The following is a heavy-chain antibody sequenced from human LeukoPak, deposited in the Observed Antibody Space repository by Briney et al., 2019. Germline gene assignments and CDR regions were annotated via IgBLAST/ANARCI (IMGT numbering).Heavy chain of an antibody. V-gene: IGHV3-9*03. CDR1: GFTFDDYA. CDR3: AKGMEQWLAPRGLDY. J-gene: IGHJ4*02. CDR2: ISWNSGSI. Sequence: GGSLRLSCAASGFTFDDYAMHWVRQAPGKGLEWVSGISWNSGSIGYADSVKGRFTISRDNAKNSLYLQMNSLRAEDMALYYCAKGMEQWLAPRGLDYWGQGTLVTVSS. D-gene: IGHD6-19*01.